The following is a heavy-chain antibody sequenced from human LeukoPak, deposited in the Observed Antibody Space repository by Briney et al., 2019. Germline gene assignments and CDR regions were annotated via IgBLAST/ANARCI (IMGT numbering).Heavy chain of an antibody. CDR1: GYTFTSYY. V-gene: IGHV1-46*01. Sequence: ASVKVSCKASGYTFTSYYMHWARQAPGQGLEWMGIINPSGGSTSYAQKFQGRVTMTRDTSTSTVYMELSSLRSDDTAVYYCARDPHVVEAAGQVDYWGQGTLVTVSS. CDR3: ARDPHVVEAAGQVDY. J-gene: IGHJ4*02. CDR2: INPSGGST. D-gene: IGHD6-13*01.